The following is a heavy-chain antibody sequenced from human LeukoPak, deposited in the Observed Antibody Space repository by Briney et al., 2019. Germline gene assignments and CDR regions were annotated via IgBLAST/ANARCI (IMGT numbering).Heavy chain of an antibody. CDR2: IWYDGGNK. J-gene: IGHJ4*02. CDR1: GFSFNSHG. CDR3: ARANYYSSGNYYGLDY. D-gene: IGHD3-10*01. V-gene: IGHV3-33*01. Sequence: GGFLRLSCAASGFSFNSHGMHWVRQAPGKGLEWVALIWYDGGNKYYAESVKGRFTISRDNSKNTVHLQMNSLRAEDMAVYHCARANYYSSGNYYGLDYWGQGILVTVSS.